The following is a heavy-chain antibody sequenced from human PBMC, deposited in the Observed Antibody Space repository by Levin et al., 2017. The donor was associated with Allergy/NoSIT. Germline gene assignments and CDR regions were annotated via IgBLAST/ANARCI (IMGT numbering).Heavy chain of an antibody. J-gene: IGHJ4*02. Sequence: GASVKVSCAASGFTFSSSAMHWVRQAPGKGLEWVTGISYDGNNKYYADSVKGRFTVSRDNSKNTLSLQMNSLRADDTAVYYCARDQGFGDYILYYFDYWGQGTLVTVSS. V-gene: IGHV3-30-3*01. CDR3: ARDQGFGDYILYYFDY. D-gene: IGHD4-17*01. CDR2: ISYDGNNK. CDR1: GFTFSSSA.